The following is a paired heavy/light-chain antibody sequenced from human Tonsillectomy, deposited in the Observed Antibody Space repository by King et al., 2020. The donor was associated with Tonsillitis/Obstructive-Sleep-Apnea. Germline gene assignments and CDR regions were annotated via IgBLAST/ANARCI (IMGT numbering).Heavy chain of an antibody. Sequence: EVQLVESGGGLVQPGGSLRLSCAASGFIVSSNYMSWVRQAPGKGLEWVSLIYTSGDTKYADSVKGRFTISRDNSKNTLYLQMNNLRADDTAVYYCARDCAGRGTCKSGGWFDPWGQGTLVTVSS. CDR1: GFIVSSNY. CDR3: ARDCAGRGTCKSGGWFDP. J-gene: IGHJ5*02. V-gene: IGHV3-66*01. D-gene: IGHD2-8*02. CDR2: IYTSGDT.
Light chain of an antibody. J-gene: IGKJ4*01. CDR1: QSLLDSNGYNY. Sequence: DIVMTQSPLSLPVTPGEPASISCRSSQSLLDSNGYNYLDWYLQKPGQSPQLLIYLGSNRASGVPDRFSGSGSGTDFTLKISRVEAEDVGVYYCMQGLQTPLTFGGGTKVEIK. CDR3: MQGLQTPLT. CDR2: LGS. V-gene: IGKV2-28*01.